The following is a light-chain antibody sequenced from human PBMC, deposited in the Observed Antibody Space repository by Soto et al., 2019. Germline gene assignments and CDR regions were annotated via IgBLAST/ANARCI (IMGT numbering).Light chain of an antibody. J-gene: IGLJ1*01. Sequence: QSVLTQPPSASGTPGQRVTISCSGSSSNIGTNTVNWYLQLPGTAPKLLMYNNNQRPSGVPERFSGSKSGTSASLAIGGLQSEDEADYYCAAWDDSLDGFYVFGSGTKSPS. V-gene: IGLV1-44*01. CDR1: SSNIGTNT. CDR3: AAWDDSLDGFYV. CDR2: NNN.